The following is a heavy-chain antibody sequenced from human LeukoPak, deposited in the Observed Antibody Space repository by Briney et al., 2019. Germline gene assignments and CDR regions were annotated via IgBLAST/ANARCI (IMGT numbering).Heavy chain of an antibody. CDR1: GFTFSDAW. Sequence: PGGSLRLSCSASGFTFSDAWMTWVRQAPGKGLEWVGRIKANKDGGTTESAAPVKGGITISRDDSKNMVYLQMNGLKIEDTAVYYCATEYFGAFNFWGQGTLVTVSS. V-gene: IGHV3-15*01. D-gene: IGHD3-10*01. J-gene: IGHJ4*02. CDR3: ATEYFGAFNF. CDR2: IKANKDGGTT.